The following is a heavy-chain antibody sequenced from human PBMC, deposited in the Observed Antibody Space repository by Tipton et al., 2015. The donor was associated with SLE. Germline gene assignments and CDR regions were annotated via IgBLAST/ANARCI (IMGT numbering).Heavy chain of an antibody. Sequence: SLRLSCAAPGFIFSVYAVAWVRQAPGKGLEWVAFIRYDGNHKSYTDSVKGRFTISRDNSKNTLSLQMNSLRAEDTAVYYCARVYSSNWYDYYYMDVWGKGTTVTVSS. CDR3: ARVYSSNWYDYYYMDV. V-gene: IGHV3-30*02. D-gene: IGHD6-13*01. CDR1: GFIFSVYA. J-gene: IGHJ6*03. CDR2: IRYDGNHK.